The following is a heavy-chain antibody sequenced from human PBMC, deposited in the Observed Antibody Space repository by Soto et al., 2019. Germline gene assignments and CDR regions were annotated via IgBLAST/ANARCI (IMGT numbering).Heavy chain of an antibody. J-gene: IGHJ4*02. CDR2: IIPMFGTT. V-gene: IGHV1-69*01. CDR1: GGTFGNYV. CDR3: ARHLVGIQLWFLSEVGFDY. D-gene: IGHD5-18*01. Sequence: QVQLVQSGAEVKKPGSSVKVSCKPSGGTFGNYVISWVRQAPGQGLEWMGGIIPMFGTTNYAQKFQGRVTITADESTSTAYMELSSLRSEDTAVYYCARHLVGIQLWFLSEVGFDYWGQGTLVTVSS.